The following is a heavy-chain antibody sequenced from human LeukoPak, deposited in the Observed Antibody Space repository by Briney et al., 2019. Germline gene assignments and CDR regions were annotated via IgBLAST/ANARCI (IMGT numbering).Heavy chain of an antibody. CDR3: ARELTSGGMDV. CDR2: INPSGGTT. CDR1: GYTFTRHQ. D-gene: IGHD4-11*01. Sequence: ASVKVSCKASGYTFTRHQTYWVRQAPGQGLEWMGLINPSGGTTSYAQKFQGRVTMTTDTSTSTVYMDLSGLRSEDTAMYFCARELTSGGMDVWGHGTTVTVSS. J-gene: IGHJ6*02. V-gene: IGHV1-46*01.